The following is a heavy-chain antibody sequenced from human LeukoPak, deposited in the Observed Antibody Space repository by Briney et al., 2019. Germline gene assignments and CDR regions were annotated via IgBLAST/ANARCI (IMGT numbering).Heavy chain of an antibody. J-gene: IGHJ6*04. CDR3: AELGITMIGGV. V-gene: IGHV3-48*03. Sequence: GGSLRLSCAASGFTLSSYEMNWVRQAPGKGLEWVSYISSSGSTICYADSVKGRFTISRDNAKNSLYLQMNSVRAEDMAVYYCAELGITMIGGVWGKGTTVTISS. CDR1: GFTLSSYE. D-gene: IGHD3-10*02. CDR2: ISSSGSTI.